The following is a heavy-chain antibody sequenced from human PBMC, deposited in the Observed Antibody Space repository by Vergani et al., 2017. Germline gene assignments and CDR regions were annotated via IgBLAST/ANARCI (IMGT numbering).Heavy chain of an antibody. CDR2: IDPSDSYS. CDR3: ARQVAVAGKWWGPYYYYGMDF. Sequence: EVQLVQSGAEVKKPGESLRISCKGSGYSFTSYWISWVRQMPGKGLEWMGSIDPSDSYSNYSPSFQGHVTISADKSISTAYLQWSSMKASDTAMYYCARQVAVAGKWWGPYYYYGMDFWGQGTTVTVSS. V-gene: IGHV5-10-1*01. D-gene: IGHD6-19*01. J-gene: IGHJ6*02. CDR1: GYSFTSYW.